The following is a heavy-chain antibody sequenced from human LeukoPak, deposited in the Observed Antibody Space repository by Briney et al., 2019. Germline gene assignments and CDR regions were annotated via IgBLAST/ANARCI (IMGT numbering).Heavy chain of an antibody. D-gene: IGHD7-27*01. J-gene: IGHJ3*02. CDR1: GGSISSGSYY. CDR3: ARDRNPNWGSSKAFDI. V-gene: IGHV4-61*02. CDR2: IYTSGST. Sequence: SQTLSLTCTVSGGSISSGSYYWSWIRQPAGKGLEWIGRIYTSGSTNYNPSLKSRVTISVDTSKNQFSLKLSSVTAADTAVYYCARDRNPNWGSSKAFDIWGQGTMATVSS.